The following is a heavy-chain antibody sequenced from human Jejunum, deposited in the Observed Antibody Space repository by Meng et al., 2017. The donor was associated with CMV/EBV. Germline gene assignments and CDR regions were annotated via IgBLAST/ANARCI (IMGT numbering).Heavy chain of an antibody. CDR3: AVEGVAVAGLK. CDR2: INTNTGNP. J-gene: IGHJ4*02. V-gene: IGHV7-4-1*02. Sequence: QVQLVQSESELKKPGASVKVSCKASGYTFSNYAMNWGRQAPGQGLEWMGWINTNTGNPTYAQAFTGRFVFSLDTSVSTAYLEISSLKSEDTGVYFCAVEGVAVAGLKWGQGTLVTVSS. D-gene: IGHD6-19*01. CDR1: GYTFSNYA.